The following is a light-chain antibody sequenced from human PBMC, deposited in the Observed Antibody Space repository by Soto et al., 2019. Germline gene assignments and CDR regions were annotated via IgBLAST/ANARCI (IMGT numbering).Light chain of an antibody. CDR1: QTISSW. Sequence: IQLTQSPSSLSGSVGDRVTITCRASQTISSWLAWYRRKPGKAPKLLIYKASTLKSGVPSRFSGSGSGTEFTLTISSLQFDDYVVDYCQQYNNRWTFGQGTKVDI. CDR3: QQYNNRWT. CDR2: KAS. J-gene: IGKJ1*01. V-gene: IGKV1-5*03.